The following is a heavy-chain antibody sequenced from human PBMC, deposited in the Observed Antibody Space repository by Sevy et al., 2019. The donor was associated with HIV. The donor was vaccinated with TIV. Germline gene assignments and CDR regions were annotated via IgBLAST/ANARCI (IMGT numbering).Heavy chain of an antibody. CDR3: AITFGELLSKNYYYYGMDV. D-gene: IGHD3-10*01. CDR2: ISYDGSNK. J-gene: IGHJ6*02. V-gene: IGHV3-30-3*01. CDR1: GFTFSSYA. Sequence: GGSLRLSCAASGFTFSSYAMHWVRQAPGKGLEWVAVISYDGSNKYYADSVKGRFTISRDNSKNTLYLQMNSLRAEETAVYYCAITFGELLSKNYYYYGMDVWGQGTTVTVSS.